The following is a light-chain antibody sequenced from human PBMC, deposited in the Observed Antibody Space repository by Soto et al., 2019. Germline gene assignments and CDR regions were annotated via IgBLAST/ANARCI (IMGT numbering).Light chain of an antibody. CDR3: QQSDVSPRT. CDR1: QSISSY. V-gene: IGKV1-39*01. Sequence: DMQMTQSPSSLSASVGDRVTITCLASQSISSYLNWYQQRPGKAPNLLIYDATRLHSGVPPRFSGSGYGTDFTLTITSLQLEDFATYYCQQSDVSPRTFGQGTKVDIK. J-gene: IGKJ1*01. CDR2: DAT.